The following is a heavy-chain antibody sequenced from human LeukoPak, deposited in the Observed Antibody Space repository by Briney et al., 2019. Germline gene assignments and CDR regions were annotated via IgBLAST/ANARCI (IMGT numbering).Heavy chain of an antibody. CDR1: GFTFSSYS. J-gene: IGHJ4*02. CDR3: ARVIAVAGSYYFDY. CDR2: ISSSSSYI. V-gene: IGHV3-21*01. D-gene: IGHD6-19*01. Sequence: AGGSLRLSCAASGFTFSSYSMNWVRQAPGKGLEWVSSISSSSSYIYYADSVKGRFTISRDNAKNSLYLQMNSLRAEDTAVYYCARVIAVAGSYYFDYWGRGTLVTVSS.